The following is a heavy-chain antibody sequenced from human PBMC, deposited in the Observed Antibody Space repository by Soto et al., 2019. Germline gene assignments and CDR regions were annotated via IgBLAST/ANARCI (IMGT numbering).Heavy chain of an antibody. Sequence: RLSCGASGLSVSDNYMGWVRQAPGRGLEWVSVMYAGGDTHYADSVKGRFTISRDKSENTLYLQMNSLRDEDTGVYFCVSRIPSWVFDYWGLGTLVTVSS. V-gene: IGHV3-53*01. CDR3: VSRIPSWVFDY. CDR2: MYAGGDT. CDR1: GLSVSDNY. J-gene: IGHJ4*01. D-gene: IGHD2-21*01.